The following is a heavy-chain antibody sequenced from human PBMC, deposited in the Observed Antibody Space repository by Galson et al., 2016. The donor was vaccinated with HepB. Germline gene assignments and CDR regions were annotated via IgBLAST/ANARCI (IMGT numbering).Heavy chain of an antibody. J-gene: IGHJ6*02. V-gene: IGHV1-69*13. CDR3: AREMRYNFGFGPGDYYYYGLDV. CDR2: IIPIFGTT. CDR1: GGTFSSYG. D-gene: IGHD5-18*01. Sequence: SVKVSCKASGGTFSSYGISWVRQAPGQGLEWMGRIIPIFGTTNYAQKFRGRVTITAVESTSTAYMELSSLRSKDTAVYYCAREMRYNFGFGPGDYYYYGLDVWGQGTTVTVSS.